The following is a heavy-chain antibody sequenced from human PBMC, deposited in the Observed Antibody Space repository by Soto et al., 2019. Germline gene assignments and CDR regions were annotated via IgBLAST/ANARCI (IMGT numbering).Heavy chain of an antibody. D-gene: IGHD3-3*01. V-gene: IGHV1-69*01. CDR1: GGTLHIYA. Sequence: QVQVVQSGAEVKKPGSSVNVSCKAHGGTLHIYAFSWVRQAPGPGLAWMGGIIPVFGTPSYAQKFRGRVTITEDESTGTAYMELSRLGSEDTAVYYCARGPYYDFWTGYSSLDYWGQETLVTVSS. CDR3: ARGPYYDFWTGYSSLDY. J-gene: IGHJ4*02. CDR2: IIPVFGTP.